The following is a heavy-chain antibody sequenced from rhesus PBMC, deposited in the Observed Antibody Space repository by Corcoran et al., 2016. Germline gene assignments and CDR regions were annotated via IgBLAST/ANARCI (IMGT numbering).Heavy chain of an antibody. J-gene: IGHJ3*01. CDR2: IYGSSTST. D-gene: IGHD5-12*01. V-gene: IGHV4S10*01. CDR1: GGSFSDGSR. Sequence: QVQLQDSGPGVVKPSETLSLTSAFSGGSFSDGSRWSWFGQPPGKGLDWIGYIYGSSTSTNYKPSLKSRVTISKDTSKNQFSLKLSSVTAADTAVYYCAKPRGYSYSFAFDFWGQGLRVTVSS. CDR3: AKPRGYSYSFAFDF.